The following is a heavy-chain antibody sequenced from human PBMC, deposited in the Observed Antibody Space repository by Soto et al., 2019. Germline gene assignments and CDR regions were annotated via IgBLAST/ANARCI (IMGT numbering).Heavy chain of an antibody. Sequence: QVQLQQWGAGLLKPSETLSLTCAVYGGSFSGYYWSWIRQPPGKGLEWIGELNHSGSTNYNPSLKSRVTISVDTAKNQFSLKLSAVTAADTAVDYCARVIATWSTFDPWGQGTLVTVSS. J-gene: IGHJ5*02. CDR3: ARVIATWSTFDP. CDR2: LNHSGST. CDR1: GGSFSGYY. V-gene: IGHV4-34*01.